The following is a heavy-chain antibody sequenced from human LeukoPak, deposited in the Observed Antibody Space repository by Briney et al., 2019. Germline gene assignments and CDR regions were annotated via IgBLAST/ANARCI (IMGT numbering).Heavy chain of an antibody. CDR2: MSYDGRNK. J-gene: IGHJ6*02. D-gene: IGHD2-2*01. CDR3: AKDPLYCTGTSCHDYGMDV. CDR1: GFTFSSYG. V-gene: IGHV3-30*18. Sequence: GGSLRLSCAASGFTFSSYGMHWVRQAPVKGLEWVAAMSYDGRNKYYADSVKGRFTISRDNSRNTLYLQMNSLRAEDTAVYYCAKDPLYCTGTSCHDYGMDVWGQGTTVTVSS.